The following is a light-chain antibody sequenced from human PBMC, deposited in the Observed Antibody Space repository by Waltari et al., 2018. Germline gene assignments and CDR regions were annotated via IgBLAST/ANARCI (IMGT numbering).Light chain of an antibody. CDR2: DAS. CDR1: QTIRGW. CDR3: QHLNSYPFT. V-gene: IGKV1-5*01. Sequence: DIQMTQSPSMLSASVGDRVTITCRASQTIRGWLAWYQLKPGLAPKLLIYDASSLGGGVPSRFSGSGFGTNFTLTISSLQPDDFATYYCQHLNSYPFTFGPGTTV. J-gene: IGKJ3*01.